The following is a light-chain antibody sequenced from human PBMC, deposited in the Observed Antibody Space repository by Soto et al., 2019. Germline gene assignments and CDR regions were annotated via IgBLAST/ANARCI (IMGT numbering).Light chain of an antibody. CDR2: DAS. CDR1: QSVSSY. CDR3: QQRSNWPPLT. J-gene: IGKJ4*01. Sequence: EIVLTQSPATLSLSPGERATLSCRAGQSVSSYLAWYQQKPGQAPRLLIHDASNRATGIPARFSGSGSGTDFTLTISSLEPEDFAVYYCQQRSNWPPLTFGGGTKVEIK. V-gene: IGKV3-11*01.